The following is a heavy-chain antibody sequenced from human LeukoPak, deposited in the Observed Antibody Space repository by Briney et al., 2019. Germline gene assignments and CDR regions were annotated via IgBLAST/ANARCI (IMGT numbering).Heavy chain of an antibody. Sequence: PGGSLRLSCAASGFTFSDSWMSWVRQAPGKGLEWVADMNQDGRAKDYVESVKGRFTISKDNTRNSQYLQMSSLRSDDRTDYCVTTYTHWVAGDVWGQGTTVTVSS. D-gene: IGHD3-16*01. CDR2: MNQDGRAK. CDR3: TTYTHWVAGDV. CDR1: GFTFSDSW. V-gene: IGHV3-7*01. J-gene: IGHJ6*02.